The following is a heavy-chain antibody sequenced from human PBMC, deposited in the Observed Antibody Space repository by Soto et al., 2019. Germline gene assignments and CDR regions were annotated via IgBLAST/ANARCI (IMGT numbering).Heavy chain of an antibody. CDR2: IYYSGTT. V-gene: IGHV4-31*03. CDR1: GGSINTGGCY. CDR3: ERETVRGKDSEACEI. Sequence: SETLSLTCTVSGGSINTGGCYWSWIRQQPGRGLEWIGYIYYSGTTNYNPSLESRLTVSLDTSKNQFSLKVFSVTAADTAVYYWERETVRGKDSEACEIWGQGTMTTVSS. D-gene: IGHD2-21*01. J-gene: IGHJ3*02.